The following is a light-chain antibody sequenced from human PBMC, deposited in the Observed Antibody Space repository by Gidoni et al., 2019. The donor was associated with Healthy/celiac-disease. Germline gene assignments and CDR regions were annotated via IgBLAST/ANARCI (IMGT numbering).Light chain of an antibody. Sequence: DIQMTQSPSSVSASVGDRVTITCRASQGISSWLDWYQQKPGKAPKRLIYAASSLQSGVPSMFTGGVSVTDFTLTICGLQPEDFATYNCQQANIFPPTFGGGTKLEIK. CDR2: AAS. J-gene: IGKJ4*01. CDR1: QGISSW. CDR3: QQANIFPPT. V-gene: IGKV1-12*01.